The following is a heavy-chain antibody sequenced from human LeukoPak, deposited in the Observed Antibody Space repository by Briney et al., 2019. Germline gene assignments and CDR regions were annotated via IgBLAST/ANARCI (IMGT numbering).Heavy chain of an antibody. CDR1: GGSFSGYY. D-gene: IGHD3-22*01. CDR3: ARGRRGYYDSSGYYYFDY. V-gene: IGHV4-34*01. CDR2: INHSGST. J-gene: IGHJ4*02. Sequence: SETLSLTCAVYGGSFSGYYWSWIRQPPGKGLEWIGEINHSGSTNYNPSLKSRVTISVDTSKNQFSLKMSSVTAADTAVYYCARGRRGYYDSSGYYYFDYWGQGTLVTVSS.